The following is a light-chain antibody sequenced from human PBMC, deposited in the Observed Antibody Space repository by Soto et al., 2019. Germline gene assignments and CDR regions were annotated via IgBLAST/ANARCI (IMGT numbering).Light chain of an antibody. V-gene: IGKV3-20*01. CDR2: GAS. J-gene: IGKJ2*01. CDR1: QSVSSSY. CDR3: QQYGSSPYT. Sequence: EIVLTQSPGTLSLSPGERATLSCRASQSVSSSYLAWYQQKPGQAPRLLIYGASSRATGIPDRFSGSGSGTDFTLPISRLEPEDFAVYYCQQYGSSPYTFGQGTQLEIK.